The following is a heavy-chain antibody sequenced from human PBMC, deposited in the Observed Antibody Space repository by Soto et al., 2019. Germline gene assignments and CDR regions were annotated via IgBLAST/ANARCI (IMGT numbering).Heavy chain of an antibody. D-gene: IGHD2-2*01. CDR1: GGSFSGYY. CDR2: INHSGST. V-gene: IGHV4-34*01. CDR3: ARATVIVVVPAASSGTDV. J-gene: IGHJ6*03. Sequence: SETLSLTCAVYGGSFSGYYWSWIRQPPGKGLEWIGEINHSGSTNYNPSLKSRVTISVDTSKNQFSLKLSSVTAADTAVYYCARATVIVVVPAASSGTDVWGKGTTVTVS.